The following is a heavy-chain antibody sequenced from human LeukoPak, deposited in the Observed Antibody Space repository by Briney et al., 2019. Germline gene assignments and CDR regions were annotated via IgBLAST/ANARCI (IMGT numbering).Heavy chain of an antibody. CDR2: IYYSGST. CDR3: AREGPLGYCSSTSCYRYYYYGMDV. V-gene: IGHV4-39*02. Sequence: SETLSLTCTVSGGSISSSSYYWGWIRQPPGKGLEWIGTIYYSGSTYYNPSLKSRVTISVDTSKNQFSLKLSSVTAADTAVYYCAREGPLGYCSSTSCYRYYYYGMDVWGQGTTVTVSS. J-gene: IGHJ6*02. CDR1: GGSISSSSYY. D-gene: IGHD2-2*01.